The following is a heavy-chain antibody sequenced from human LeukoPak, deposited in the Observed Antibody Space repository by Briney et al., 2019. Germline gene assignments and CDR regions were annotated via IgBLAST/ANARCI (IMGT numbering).Heavy chain of an antibody. CDR3: ARGTWLRPKMATAYYYMDV. J-gene: IGHJ6*03. CDR2: INHSGST. CDR1: GGSFSGYY. V-gene: IGHV4-34*01. D-gene: IGHD5-24*01. Sequence: SSEALSLTCAVYGGSFSGYYWSWIRQPPGKGLEWIGEINHSGSTNYNPYLKSRVTISVDTSKNQFSLKLSSVTAADTAVYYCARGTWLRPKMATAYYYMDVWGKGTTVTVSS.